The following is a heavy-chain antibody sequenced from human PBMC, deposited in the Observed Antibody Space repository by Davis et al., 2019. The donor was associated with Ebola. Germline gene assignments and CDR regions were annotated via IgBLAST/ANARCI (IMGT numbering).Heavy chain of an antibody. CDR3: ARILWYPSSGGGFDP. CDR2: IYYTGTST. Sequence: SETLSLTCTVSGDSMSDYYWSWLRQSPGKGLEWIAFIYYTGTSTNYNPSLQSRVDISVDTSKNHFSLKLSSVTAADTAVYYCARILWYPSSGGGFDPWGQGTLVTVSS. D-gene: IGHD2-21*01. CDR1: GDSMSDYY. J-gene: IGHJ5*02. V-gene: IGHV4-59*12.